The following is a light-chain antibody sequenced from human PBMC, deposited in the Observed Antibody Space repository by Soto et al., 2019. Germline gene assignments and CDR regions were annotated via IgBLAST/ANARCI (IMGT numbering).Light chain of an antibody. J-gene: IGKJ1*01. V-gene: IGKV1-39*01. CDR3: QQTHSTPPT. CDR2: GAS. CDR1: EGVAIR. Sequence: EIQMTQSPSTLSGSVGDRVTLTCRASEGVAIRLSWYQQKPGQAPNLIIYGASSLQSGVPSRFSGSGSGTDFTLTISSLQPEDFATYYCQQTHSTPPTFGQGTKVDI.